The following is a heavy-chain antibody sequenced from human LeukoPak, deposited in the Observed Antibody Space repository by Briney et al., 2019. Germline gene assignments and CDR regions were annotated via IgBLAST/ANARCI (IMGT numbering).Heavy chain of an antibody. CDR1: GFTFTSSA. V-gene: IGHV3-23*01. J-gene: IGHJ3*02. Sequence: PGGSLRLSCAASGFTFTSSAMNWVRQAPGKGLEWVSGISGSGGSTYYADSVKGRFTISRDNSENTVYLQMNGLRAEDTAVYYCAPLAGVSGVVQATQKFDMWGQGTMVTVSA. CDR3: APLAGVSGVVQATQKFDM. D-gene: IGHD3-3*01. CDR2: ISGSGGST.